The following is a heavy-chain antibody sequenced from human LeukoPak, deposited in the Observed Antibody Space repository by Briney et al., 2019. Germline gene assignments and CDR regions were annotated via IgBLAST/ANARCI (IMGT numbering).Heavy chain of an antibody. D-gene: IGHD2-2*01. CDR1: GFTFSSYG. V-gene: IGHV3-30*02. Sequence: GGSLRLSCAASGFTFSSYGMHWVRQAPGKGLEWVAFIRYDGSNKYYADSVKGRFTISRDNSKNTLYLQMNSLRAEDTAVYYCAKGGCSSTSCILFDYWGQGTLVTVSS. CDR2: IRYDGSNK. J-gene: IGHJ4*02. CDR3: AKGGCSSTSCILFDY.